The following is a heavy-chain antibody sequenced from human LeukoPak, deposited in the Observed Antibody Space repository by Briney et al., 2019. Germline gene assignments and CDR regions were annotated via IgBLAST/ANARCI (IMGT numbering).Heavy chain of an antibody. Sequence: TGGSLRLSCAASGFTVSSNYMSWVRQAPGKGLEWVSVIYSGGSTYYADSVKGRFTISRDNSKNTLYLQMNSLRAEDTAVYYCARDGRGDYQGYYYYYMDVWGKGTTVTISS. CDR2: IYSGGST. J-gene: IGHJ6*03. CDR1: GFTVSSNY. D-gene: IGHD4-17*01. V-gene: IGHV3-66*01. CDR3: ARDGRGDYQGYYYYYMDV.